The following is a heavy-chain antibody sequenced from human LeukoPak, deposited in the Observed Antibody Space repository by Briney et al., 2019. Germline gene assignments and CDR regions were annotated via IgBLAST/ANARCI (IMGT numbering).Heavy chain of an antibody. Sequence: PGGSLRLSCAASGFTFSSYAMHWVRQAPGKGLEWVAVISYDGSNKYYADSVKGRFTISGDNSKNTLYLQMNSLRAEDTAVYYCARDSPIGVVIIGYFDYWGQGTLVTVSS. D-gene: IGHD3-3*01. J-gene: IGHJ4*02. CDR2: ISYDGSNK. V-gene: IGHV3-30-3*01. CDR1: GFTFSSYA. CDR3: ARDSPIGVVIIGYFDY.